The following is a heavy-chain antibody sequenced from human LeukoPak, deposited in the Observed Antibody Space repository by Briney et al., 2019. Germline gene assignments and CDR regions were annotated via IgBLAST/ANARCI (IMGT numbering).Heavy chain of an antibody. CDR3: ARGVYGDYADAFDI. D-gene: IGHD4-17*01. Sequence: ASVKVSCKASGYTFTSYDINWVRQATGQGLAWMGWMNPNSGNTGYAQKFQGRVTMTRNTSISTAYMELSSLRSEDTAVYYCARGVYGDYADAFDIWGQGTMVTVSS. CDR1: GYTFTSYD. V-gene: IGHV1-8*01. J-gene: IGHJ3*02. CDR2: MNPNSGNT.